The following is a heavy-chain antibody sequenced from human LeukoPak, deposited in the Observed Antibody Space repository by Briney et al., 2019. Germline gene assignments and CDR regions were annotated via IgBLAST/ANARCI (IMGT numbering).Heavy chain of an antibody. CDR3: ARHRYYSDTSGYYYYMDV. V-gene: IGHV5-51*01. Sequence: GESLKISCKGSGYSFSNYWIGWVRQMPGKGLEWMGIIYPSDSDTRYSPSFQGQVTISAGKSISTAYVQWSSLKASDTAMYYCARHRYYSDTSGYYYYMDVWGEGTTVTVSS. CDR2: IYPSDSDT. D-gene: IGHD3-22*01. J-gene: IGHJ6*03. CDR1: GYSFSNYW.